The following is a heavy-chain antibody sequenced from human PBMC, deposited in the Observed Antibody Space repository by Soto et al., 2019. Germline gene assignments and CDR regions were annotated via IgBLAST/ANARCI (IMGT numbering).Heavy chain of an antibody. CDR1: SYTFSDYN. J-gene: IGHJ4*02. CDR2: INPRNGDS. D-gene: IGHD6-19*01. Sequence: QVQLVQSGADVKKPGASVKVSCKASSYTFSDYNLHWVRQAPGQGLEWMGSINPRNGDSVSARKFQARIILTRDTSTTTAYMELIRLTSPDTAIYYCARHRFTSGSDYFDYWGQGTLVTVSS. CDR3: ARHRFTSGSDYFDY. V-gene: IGHV1-2*02.